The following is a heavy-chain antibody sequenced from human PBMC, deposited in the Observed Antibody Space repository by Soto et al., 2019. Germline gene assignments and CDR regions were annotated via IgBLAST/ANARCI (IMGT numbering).Heavy chain of an antibody. Sequence: GGSLRLSCAASGFTFSSYAMSWVRQAPGKGLEWVSAISGSGGSTYYADSVKGRFTISRDNSKNTLYLQMNSLRAEDTAVYYCANYGYITMVRGVNPALDYWGQGTLVTVSS. CDR1: GFTFSSYA. V-gene: IGHV3-23*01. CDR3: ANYGYITMVRGVNPALDY. D-gene: IGHD3-10*01. J-gene: IGHJ4*02. CDR2: ISGSGGST.